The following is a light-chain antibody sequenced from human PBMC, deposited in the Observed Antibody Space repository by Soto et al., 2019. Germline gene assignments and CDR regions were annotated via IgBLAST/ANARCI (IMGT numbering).Light chain of an antibody. CDR1: QSVSSY. Sequence: TQSPATLSLSLGERATLSCRASQSVSSYLAWYQQKPGQAPRLLIYDVSNRATGIPARFSGSGSGTDFTLTISSLEPEDFAVYYCQQRFTFGQGTRLEI. J-gene: IGKJ5*01. CDR2: DVS. V-gene: IGKV3-11*01. CDR3: QQRFT.